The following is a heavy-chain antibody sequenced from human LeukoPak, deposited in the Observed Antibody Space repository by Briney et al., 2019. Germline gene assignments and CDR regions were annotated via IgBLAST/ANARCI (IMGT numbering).Heavy chain of an antibody. J-gene: IGHJ6*03. CDR1: GFTFSSYT. V-gene: IGHV3-23*01. CDR3: AKDEVVPAAHVGDYYYYYYMDV. Sequence: PGGSLRLSCAASGFTFSSYTMSWVRQAPGKGLEWVSAISGSGGSTYYADSVKGRFTISRDNSKNTLYLQMNSLRAEDTAVYYCAKDEVVPAAHVGDYYYYYYMDVWGKGTTVTVSS. D-gene: IGHD2-2*01. CDR2: ISGSGGST.